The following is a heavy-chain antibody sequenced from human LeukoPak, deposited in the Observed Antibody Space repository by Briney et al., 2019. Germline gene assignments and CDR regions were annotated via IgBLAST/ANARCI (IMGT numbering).Heavy chain of an antibody. CDR3: ARVALWFGELTHYFDY. CDR2: IYTSGST. V-gene: IGHV4-4*07. CDR1: GGSISSYY. Sequence: PSETLSLTCIVSGGSISSYYWSWIRQPAGKGLEWIGRIYTSGSTNYNPSLKSRVTMSVDTSKNQFSLKLSSVTAADTAVYYCARVALWFGELTHYFDYWGQGTLVTVPS. D-gene: IGHD3-10*01. J-gene: IGHJ4*02.